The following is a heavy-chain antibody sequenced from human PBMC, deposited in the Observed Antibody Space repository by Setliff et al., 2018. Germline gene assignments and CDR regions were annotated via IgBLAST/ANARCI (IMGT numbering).Heavy chain of an antibody. CDR1: GGSISSGGYY. CDR2: IYYSGST. J-gene: IGHJ3*02. Sequence: SETLSLTCTVSGGSISSGGYYWSWIRQHPGKGLEWIGYIYYSGSTCYNPSLKSRVSISIDTSKNQFSLNLSSVTAADTAVYYCARVATAMLDAFDIWGQGTMVTVSS. D-gene: IGHD5-18*01. CDR3: ARVATAMLDAFDI. V-gene: IGHV4-31*03.